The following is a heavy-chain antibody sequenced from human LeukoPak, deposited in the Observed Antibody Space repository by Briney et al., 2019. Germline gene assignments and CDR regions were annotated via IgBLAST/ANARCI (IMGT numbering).Heavy chain of an antibody. D-gene: IGHD3-16*01. CDR1: GGSISSGGYY. Sequence: SQTLSLTCTVSGGSISSGGYYWSWIRQHPGKGLEWIGYIYYSGSTYYNPSLKSRVTISVDTSKNQFSLKLSSVTAADTAVYYCASCRGNYDYVWGSYCGMDVWGQGTTVTVSS. CDR2: IYYSGST. V-gene: IGHV4-31*03. CDR3: ASCRGNYDYVWGSYCGMDV. J-gene: IGHJ6*02.